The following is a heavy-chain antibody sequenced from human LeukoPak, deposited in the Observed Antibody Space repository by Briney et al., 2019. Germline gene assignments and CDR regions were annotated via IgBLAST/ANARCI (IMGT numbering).Heavy chain of an antibody. Sequence: SGTLSLTCAVSGGSISCSNWWSWVRQPPGKGLEWIGEIYHSGSTNYNPSLKSRVTISVDKSKNQFSLKLSSVTAADTAVYYCARWGNIVASPPPVWGQGTLVTVSS. V-gene: IGHV4-4*02. CDR1: GGSISCSNW. D-gene: IGHD5-12*01. CDR2: IYHSGST. CDR3: ARWGNIVASPPPV. J-gene: IGHJ4*02.